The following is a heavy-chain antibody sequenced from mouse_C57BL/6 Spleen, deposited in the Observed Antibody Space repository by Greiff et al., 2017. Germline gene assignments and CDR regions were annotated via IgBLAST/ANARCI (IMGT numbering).Heavy chain of an antibody. V-gene: IGHV3-1*01. Sequence: VQLQESGPGMVKPSQSLSLTCTVTGYSITSGYDWHWIRHFPGNKLEWMGYISYSGSTNYNPSLKSRISITHDTSKNHFFLKLNSVTTEDTATYYCAIGGYYGSWFAYWGQGTLVTVSA. CDR1: GYSITSGYD. D-gene: IGHD1-1*01. CDR2: ISYSGST. J-gene: IGHJ3*01. CDR3: AIGGYYGSWFAY.